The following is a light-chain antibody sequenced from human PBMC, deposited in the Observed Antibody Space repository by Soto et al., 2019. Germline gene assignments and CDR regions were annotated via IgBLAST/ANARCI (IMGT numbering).Light chain of an antibody. J-gene: IGKJ1*01. CDR2: VAS. CDR3: QQYNNWPWT. V-gene: IGKV3-15*01. CDR1: QSFSSN. Sequence: EIVMTQSPATLSVSPGERATLSCRASQSFSSNLAWYQQKPGQAPRLLIYVASTRATGFPASFSGSGSGTEFTLTISSLQSEDFAVYYCQQYNNWPWTFGQGTKV.